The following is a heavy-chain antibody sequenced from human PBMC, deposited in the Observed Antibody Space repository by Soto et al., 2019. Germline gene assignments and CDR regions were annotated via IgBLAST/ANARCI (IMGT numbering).Heavy chain of an antibody. V-gene: IGHV4-31*03. J-gene: IGHJ4*02. CDR2: IYYSGST. CDR1: GDSISSGGYY. Sequence: QVQLQESGPGLVKPSQTLSLTCTVSGDSISSGGYYWSWIRQPPGKGLEWIGYIYYSGSTYYNPSLKSRVIISVDTSKNQFSLKLSSVTAADTAVYYCARGSTVAAILFDYWGQGTLVTVSS. CDR3: ARGSTVAAILFDY. D-gene: IGHD2-15*01.